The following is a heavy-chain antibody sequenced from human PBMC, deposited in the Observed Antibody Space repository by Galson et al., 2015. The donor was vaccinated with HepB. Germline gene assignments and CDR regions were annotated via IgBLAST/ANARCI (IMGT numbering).Heavy chain of an antibody. Sequence: SLRLSCAASGFTFSDYYMSWIRQAPGKGLEWVSYISSSSSYTNYADSVKGRFTISRDNAKNSLYLQMNSLRAEDTAVYYCARGPRRYSSGWYYFDYWGQGTLVTVSS. J-gene: IGHJ4*02. CDR3: ARGPRRYSSGWYYFDY. CDR1: GFTFSDYY. D-gene: IGHD6-19*01. CDR2: ISSSSSYT. V-gene: IGHV3-11*05.